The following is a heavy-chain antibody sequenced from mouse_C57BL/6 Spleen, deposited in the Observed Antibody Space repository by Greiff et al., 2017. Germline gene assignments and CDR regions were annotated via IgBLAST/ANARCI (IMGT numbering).Heavy chain of an antibody. D-gene: IGHD1-1*01. CDR3: AREGGSRFAY. CDR2: IYPRSGNT. CDR1: GYTFTRSG. Sequence: VQLQQSGAELARPGASVEMSCKASGYTFTRSGISWVKQRTGQGLEWIGEIYPRSGNTYYNEKFQGKATLNADKSSSTAYMELRSLTSEDSAVDFCAREGGSRFAYWGQGTLVTVSA. J-gene: IGHJ3*01. V-gene: IGHV1-81*01.